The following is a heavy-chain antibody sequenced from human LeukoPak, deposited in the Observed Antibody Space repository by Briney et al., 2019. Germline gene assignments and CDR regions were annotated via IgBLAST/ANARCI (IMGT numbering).Heavy chain of an antibody. V-gene: IGHV3-23*01. CDR2: ISGSGGST. CDR1: GFTFSSYA. D-gene: IGHD2-21*02. Sequence: GGSLRLSCAASGFTFSSYAMSWVRQAPGKGLEWVSAISGSGGSTYYADSVKGRFTISRDNSKNTLYLQMNSLRAEDTAVYHCAKDLAYCGGDCSGFQHWGQGTLVTVSS. J-gene: IGHJ1*01. CDR3: AKDLAYCGGDCSGFQH.